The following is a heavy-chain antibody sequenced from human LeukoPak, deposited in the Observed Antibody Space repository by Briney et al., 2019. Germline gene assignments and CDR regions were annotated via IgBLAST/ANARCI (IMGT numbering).Heavy chain of an antibody. J-gene: IGHJ4*02. D-gene: IGHD3-16*01. CDR1: GYTFTDYY. CDR2: INPNSGVT. Sequence: ASVKVSCKASGYTFTDYYMHWVRQAPGRELEWMGWINPNSGVTRYAQNFQGRVTMTRDTSISTAYMELTWLSSDDTAVYYCARERSNGGLRLDFWGQGTLVTASS. V-gene: IGHV1-2*02. CDR3: ARERSNGGLRLDF.